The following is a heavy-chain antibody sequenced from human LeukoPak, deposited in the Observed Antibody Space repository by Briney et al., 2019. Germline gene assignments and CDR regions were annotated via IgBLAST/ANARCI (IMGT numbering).Heavy chain of an antibody. Sequence: SETLSLTCTVSGGSISSYYWSWIRQPAGKGLEWIGRIYTSGSTNYNPSLKSRVTISVDTSKNQFSLKLSSVTAADTAVYYCARRGGLTYYDILTGPKNWFDPWGQGTLVTVSS. CDR2: IYTSGST. D-gene: IGHD3-9*01. CDR1: GGSISSYY. CDR3: ARRGGLTYYDILTGPKNWFDP. J-gene: IGHJ5*02. V-gene: IGHV4-4*07.